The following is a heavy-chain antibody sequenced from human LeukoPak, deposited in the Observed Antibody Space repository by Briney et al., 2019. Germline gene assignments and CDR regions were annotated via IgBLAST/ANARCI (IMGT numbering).Heavy chain of an antibody. CDR2: IYYSGST. Sequence: PSETLSLTCTVSGGSISSYYWSWIRQPPRKGLEWIAYIYYSGSTNYNPSLKSRVTISVDTSKNQFSLKLSSVTAADTAVYYSARHNYYDSSGYYPLLFDYWGQGTLVTVSS. CDR3: ARHNYYDSSGYYPLLFDY. V-gene: IGHV4-59*01. J-gene: IGHJ4*02. D-gene: IGHD3-22*01. CDR1: GGSISSYY.